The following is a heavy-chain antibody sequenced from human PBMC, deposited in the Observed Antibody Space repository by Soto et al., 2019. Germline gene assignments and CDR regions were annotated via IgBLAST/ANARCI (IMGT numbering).Heavy chain of an antibody. V-gene: IGHV1-2*02. CDR1: GYTFTGYY. Sequence: ASVKVSGKASGYTFTGYYMHWVRQAPGQGLEWMGWINPNSGGTNYAQKFQGRVTMTRDTSISTAYMELSRLRSDDTAVYYCARDLEYYYDSSGHGSDYWGQGTLVTVSS. CDR3: ARDLEYYYDSSGHGSDY. D-gene: IGHD3-22*01. CDR2: INPNSGGT. J-gene: IGHJ4*02.